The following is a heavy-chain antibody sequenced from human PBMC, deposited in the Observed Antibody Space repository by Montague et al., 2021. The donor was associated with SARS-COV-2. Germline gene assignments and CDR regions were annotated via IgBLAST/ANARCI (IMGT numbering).Heavy chain of an antibody. CDR3: ARVRYFDTTFDY. CDR2: IDWDDDK. D-gene: IGHD3-9*01. V-gene: IGHV2-70*01. Sequence: PALVKPTQTLTLTCTFSGFSLSTSGMCVSWIRQPPGKALEWLALIDWDDDKFYSTSLKTRLTISKDTSKIQVVLTMTNMDPVDAATYYCARVRYFDTTFDYWGQGTLVTVSS. J-gene: IGHJ4*02. CDR1: GFSLSTSGMC.